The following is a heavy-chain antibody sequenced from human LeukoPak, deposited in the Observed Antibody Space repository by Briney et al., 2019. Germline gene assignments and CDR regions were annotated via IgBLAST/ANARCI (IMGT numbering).Heavy chain of an antibody. J-gene: IGHJ4*02. V-gene: IGHV1-2*02. Sequence: ASVKVSCKASGYTFTGYYMHWVRQAPGQGLEWMGWINPNSGGTNYAQKFQGRVTMTRDTSISTAYMELSRLRSDDTAVYYCASPRGIAAAGNYYFDYWGQGTLVTVSS. CDR1: GYTFTGYY. CDR3: ASPRGIAAAGNYYFDY. CDR2: INPNSGGT. D-gene: IGHD6-13*01.